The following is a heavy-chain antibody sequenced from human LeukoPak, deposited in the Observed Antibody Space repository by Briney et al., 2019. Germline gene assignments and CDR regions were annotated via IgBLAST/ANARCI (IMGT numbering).Heavy chain of an antibody. V-gene: IGHV3-64*04. J-gene: IGHJ6*02. CDR3: AKATPDDFWSGYYPMDV. CDR1: GFTFSSYA. D-gene: IGHD3-3*01. Sequence: GGSLRLSCSASGFTFSSYAMHWVRQAPGKGLEYVSAISSNGGSTYYADSVKGRFTISRDNSKNTLYLQMNSLRAEDTAVYYCAKATPDDFWSGYYPMDVWGQGTTVTVSS. CDR2: ISSNGGST.